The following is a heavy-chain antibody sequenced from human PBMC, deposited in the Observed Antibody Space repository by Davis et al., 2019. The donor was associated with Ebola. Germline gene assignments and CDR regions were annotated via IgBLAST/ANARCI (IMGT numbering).Heavy chain of an antibody. CDR2: IIPIFGTA. Sequence: AASVKVSCKASGGTFSSYAISWVRQAPGQGLEWMGGIIPIFGTANYAQKLQGRVTMTTDTSTSTAYMELRSLRSDDTAVYYCAREAIAVAEFSWFDPWGQGTLVTVSS. D-gene: IGHD6-19*01. CDR3: AREAIAVAEFSWFDP. CDR1: GGTFSSYA. J-gene: IGHJ5*02. V-gene: IGHV1-69*05.